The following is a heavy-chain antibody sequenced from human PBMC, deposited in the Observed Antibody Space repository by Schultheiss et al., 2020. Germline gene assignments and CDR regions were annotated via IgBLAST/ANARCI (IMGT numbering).Heavy chain of an antibody. Sequence: GESLKISCAASGFTFSNYGMHWVRQAPGKGLEWVAVIWYDGSNKYYADSVKGRFTISRDNSKNTLYLQMNTLRAEDTTVYSCARESTLISGFPYYYYMDVWGKGTTVTVSS. CDR2: IWYDGSNK. V-gene: IGHV3-33*08. CDR3: ARESTLISGFPYYYYMDV. D-gene: IGHD1-26*01. J-gene: IGHJ6*03. CDR1: GFTFSNYG.